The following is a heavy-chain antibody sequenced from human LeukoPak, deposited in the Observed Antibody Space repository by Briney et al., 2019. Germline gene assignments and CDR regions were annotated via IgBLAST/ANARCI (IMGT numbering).Heavy chain of an antibody. CDR2: INHSGST. Sequence: PSETLSLTCAVYGGSFSGYYWSWIRQPPGKGLEWIGEINHSGSTNYNPSLKSRVTISVDTSKNQFSLKLSSVTAADTAVYYCARVGQWLVIYWGQGTLVTVSS. CDR3: ARVGQWLVIY. J-gene: IGHJ4*02. V-gene: IGHV4-34*01. CDR1: GGSFSGYY. D-gene: IGHD6-19*01.